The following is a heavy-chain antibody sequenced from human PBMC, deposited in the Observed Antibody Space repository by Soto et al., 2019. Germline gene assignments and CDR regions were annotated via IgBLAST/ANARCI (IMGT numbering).Heavy chain of an antibody. CDR1: GYTFTGYY. CDR3: ARVNSSGSLDY. D-gene: IGHD3-22*01. Sequence: ASVKVSCKASGYTFTGYYMHWVRQAPGQGLEWMGWINPNSGGTNYAQKFQGRVTMTRDTCISTAYMELSRLRSDDTAVYYSARVNSSGSLDYWGQGTLVTVSS. V-gene: IGHV1-2*02. J-gene: IGHJ4*02. CDR2: INPNSGGT.